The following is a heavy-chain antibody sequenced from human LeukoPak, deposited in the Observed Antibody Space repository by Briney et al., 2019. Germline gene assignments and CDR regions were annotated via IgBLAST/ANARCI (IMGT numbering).Heavy chain of an antibody. V-gene: IGHV3-74*01. D-gene: IGHD6-25*01. CDR2: INSDGSST. J-gene: IGHJ4*02. CDR3: ARESGSDYFDY. Sequence: QSGGSLRLSCAASGFTSRSYWMHWVRQAPGKGLVWVSRINSDGSSTDYADSVKGRFTISRDNAKNTLYLQMNTLRDEDTAVYYCARESGSDYFDYWGQGKLGSVSS. CDR1: GFTSRSYW.